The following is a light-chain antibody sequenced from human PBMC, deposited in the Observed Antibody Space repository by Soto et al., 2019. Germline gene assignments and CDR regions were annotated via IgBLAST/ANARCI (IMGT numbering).Light chain of an antibody. CDR1: QSVSST. V-gene: IGKV3-15*01. CDR3: QQYNNWPPL. J-gene: IGKJ4*02. CDR2: GAS. Sequence: EIVMTQSPATLSVSPGERATLSCRASQSVSSTLAWYQQKPGQAPRLLIYGASTRATGIPARFSGSGSGTEFTLTISSLQFEDFAVYYCQQYNNWPPLFGGGTKVEIK.